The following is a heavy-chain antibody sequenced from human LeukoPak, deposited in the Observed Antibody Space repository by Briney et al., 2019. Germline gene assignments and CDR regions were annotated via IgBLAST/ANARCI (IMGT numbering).Heavy chain of an antibody. CDR1: GSNFTSYW. CDR3: ARHTRDDYYGWGSYYNDN. J-gene: IGHJ4*02. V-gene: IGHV5-51*01. CDR2: IYPGDSDT. Sequence: GESLQISCKGSGSNFTSYWIGWVRQVPGKGLEWMGIIYPGDSDTRYSPSFQGQVTISADKSITTAYLQWSSLKASDTAMYYCARHTRDDYYGWGSYYNDNWGQGTLVTVSS. D-gene: IGHD3-10*01.